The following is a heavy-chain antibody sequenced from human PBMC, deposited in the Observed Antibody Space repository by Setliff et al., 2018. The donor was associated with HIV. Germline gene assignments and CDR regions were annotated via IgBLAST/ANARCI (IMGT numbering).Heavy chain of an antibody. V-gene: IGHV5-51*01. Sequence: GESLTISCKGVGYRFTSHWIAWVRQMPGKGLEWMGNIYPGDSGTRYSPSFHGQVTFSADTTVDTAYLQWDTLKSSDTAMYYCAREIRTIEGGALDIWGQGTSVTVSS. CDR3: AREIRTIEGGALDI. J-gene: IGHJ3*02. CDR2: IYPGDSGT. CDR1: GYRFTSHW. D-gene: IGHD3-16*01.